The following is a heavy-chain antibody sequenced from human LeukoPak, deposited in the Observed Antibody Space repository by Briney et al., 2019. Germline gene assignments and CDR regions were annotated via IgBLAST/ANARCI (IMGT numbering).Heavy chain of an antibody. CDR3: ARRRHNFDFYNV. V-gene: IGHV4-39*01. J-gene: IGHJ3*01. CDR1: GDSIISNIYR. D-gene: IGHD3/OR15-3a*01. Sequence: SATLSLTCTVSGDSIISNIYRWAWVRLPPGKGLEWIGATFYTGRTFYNPSIKSRVTISVDTSKNQFSLDLNSATAADTADYYCARRRHNFDFYNVWGQGTRVLVSS. CDR2: TFYTGRT.